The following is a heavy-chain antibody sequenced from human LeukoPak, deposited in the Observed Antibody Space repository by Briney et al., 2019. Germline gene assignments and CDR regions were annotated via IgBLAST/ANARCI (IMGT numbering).Heavy chain of an antibody. CDR1: GGSIRSSYYY. CDR3: ARGSPSDILTGYYTSPSYYFDY. Sequence: SETLSLTCTVSGGSIRSSYYYWGWIRQPPGKGLEWIGEINHSGSTNYNPSLKSRVTISVDTSKNQFSLKLSSVTAADTAVYYCARGSPSDILTGYYTSPSYYFDYWGQGTLVTVSS. V-gene: IGHV4-39*07. J-gene: IGHJ4*02. CDR2: INHSGST. D-gene: IGHD3-9*01.